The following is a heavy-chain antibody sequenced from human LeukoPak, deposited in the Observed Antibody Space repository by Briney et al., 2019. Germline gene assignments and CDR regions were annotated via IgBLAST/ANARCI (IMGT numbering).Heavy chain of an antibody. CDR2: IYSSGST. Sequence: PGGSLRLSCAASGFTVSSNYMSWVRQAPGKGLEWVSVIYSSGSTYYADSVKGRFTISRDNSKNTLYLQMNSLRAEDTAVYYCARDPYYYDSSGRDYWGQGTLVTVSS. CDR1: GFTVSSNY. J-gene: IGHJ4*02. V-gene: IGHV3-66*03. CDR3: ARDPYYYDSSGRDY. D-gene: IGHD3-22*01.